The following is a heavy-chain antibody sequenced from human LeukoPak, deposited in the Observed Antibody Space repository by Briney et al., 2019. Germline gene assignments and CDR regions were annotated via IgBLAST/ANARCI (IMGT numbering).Heavy chain of an antibody. J-gene: IGHJ4*02. CDR2: ISNSGRVI. V-gene: IGHV3-48*01. CDR1: GSTFSS. D-gene: IGHD6-13*01. CDR3: AGDPGTYSSNWPH. Sequence: PGGSLRLSCAASGSTFSSWVRQAPGKGLEWVSYISNSGRVIYYADSVKGRFTISRDNAKNSLYLQMSSLRAEDTAVYYCAGDPGTYSSNWPHWGQGTLVTVSS.